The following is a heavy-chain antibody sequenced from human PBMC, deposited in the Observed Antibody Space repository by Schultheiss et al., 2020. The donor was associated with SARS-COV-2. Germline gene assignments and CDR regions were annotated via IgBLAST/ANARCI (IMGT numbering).Heavy chain of an antibody. V-gene: IGHV4-4*02. J-gene: IGHJ4*02. CDR3: ARERERVYCSSTSCYSSALDY. CDR1: GGSISSSNW. D-gene: IGHD2-2*01. CDR2: INHSGST. Sequence: GSLRLSCAVSGGSISSSNWWSWIRQPPGKGLEWIGEINHSGSTKYNPSLKSRVTMSVDTSKNQFSLKLSSVTAADTAVYYCARERERVYCSSTSCYSSALDYWGQGTLVTVSS.